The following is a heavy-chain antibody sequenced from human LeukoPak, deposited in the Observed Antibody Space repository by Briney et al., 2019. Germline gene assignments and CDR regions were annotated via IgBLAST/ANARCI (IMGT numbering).Heavy chain of an antibody. CDR3: VRRRVGVAPASDM. D-gene: IGHD1-26*01. CDR1: GFTFSDHA. CDR2: CRGKTNSYST. V-gene: IGHV3-72*01. J-gene: IGHJ3*02. Sequence: GGSLRLSCAAFGFTFSDHAMDWVRQAPGEGLEWVARCRGKTNSYSTEYAASANGRFTISRDDSKNSLYLQMNSLKTEDTAVYYCVRRRVGVAPASDMWGQGTTVTVSS.